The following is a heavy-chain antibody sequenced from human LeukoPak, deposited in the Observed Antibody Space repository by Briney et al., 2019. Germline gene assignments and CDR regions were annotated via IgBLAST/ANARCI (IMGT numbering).Heavy chain of an antibody. D-gene: IGHD2-15*01. Sequence: GGSLRLSCAASGFTLSSYWMTWVRQAPEEGLEWVSNIKPDGSVGYYVDSVRGRFIISRDNAGNSLYLHMSGLRVDDTAVYYCTLNLVAEAGDLWGQGTLLIVSS. CDR2: IKPDGSVG. V-gene: IGHV3-7*01. CDR3: TLNLVAEAGDL. CDR1: GFTLSSYW. J-gene: IGHJ4*02.